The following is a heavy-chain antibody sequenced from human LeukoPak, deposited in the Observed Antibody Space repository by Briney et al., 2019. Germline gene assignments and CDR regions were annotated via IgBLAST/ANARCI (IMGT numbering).Heavy chain of an antibody. CDR1: GYTFTGHY. CDR2: INPNSGGT. J-gene: IGHJ6*03. V-gene: IGHV1-2*02. Sequence: ASVKVSCKASGYTFTGHYMHWVRQAPGQGLEWMGWINPNSGGTNYAQKFQGRVTMTTDTSISTAYMEVSRLRSDDTAVYYCAREAYYHGSGSPRLYNYYYYYMDVWGKGTTVTISS. D-gene: IGHD3-10*01. CDR3: AREAYYHGSGSPRLYNYYYYYMDV.